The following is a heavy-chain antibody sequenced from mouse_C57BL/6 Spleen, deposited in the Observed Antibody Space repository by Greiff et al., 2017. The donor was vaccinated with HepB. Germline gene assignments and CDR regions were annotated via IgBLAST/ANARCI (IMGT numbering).Heavy chain of an antibody. CDR2: IYPGDGDT. CDR3: ARTAYGNLYYFDY. Sequence: VQLVESGPELVKPGASVKISCKASGYAFSSSWMNWVKQRPGKGLEWIGRIYPGDGDTNYNGKFKGKATLTADKSSSTAYMQLSSLTSEDSAVYFCARTAYGNLYYFDYWGQGTTLTVSS. CDR1: GYAFSSSW. V-gene: IGHV1-82*01. D-gene: IGHD2-10*02. J-gene: IGHJ2*01.